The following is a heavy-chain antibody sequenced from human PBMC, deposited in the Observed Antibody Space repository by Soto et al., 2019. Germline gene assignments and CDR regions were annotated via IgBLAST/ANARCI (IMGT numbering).Heavy chain of an antibody. J-gene: IGHJ4*02. CDR3: ARVHGAGGGIDY. D-gene: IGHD3-10*01. Sequence: QVQLVQSGAEVKKPGASVKVSCKASGYTFTSYAMHWVRQAPGQRLEWMGWINAGNGNTKYSQKFQGRVTITRDTPASTAYMELSSLRSEDTAVYYCARVHGAGGGIDYWGQGTLVTVSS. CDR1: GYTFTSYA. V-gene: IGHV1-3*01. CDR2: INAGNGNT.